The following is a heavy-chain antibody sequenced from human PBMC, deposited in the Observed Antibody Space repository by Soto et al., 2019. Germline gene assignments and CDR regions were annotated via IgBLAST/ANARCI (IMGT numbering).Heavy chain of an antibody. J-gene: IGHJ4*02. V-gene: IGHV2-5*02. CDR2: IYWDDDK. CDR3: AHRPIASAGGAFDY. Sequence: SGPTLVKPTQTLTLTCTFSGFSLTTNKVGVGWIRQPPGKALEWLAVIYWDDDKRYSPSLRSRLTLTKDTSKNQVVLTMTNMDPVDTATYFCAHRPIASAGGAFDYWGQGALVTVSS. CDR1: GFSLTTNKVG. D-gene: IGHD1-26*01.